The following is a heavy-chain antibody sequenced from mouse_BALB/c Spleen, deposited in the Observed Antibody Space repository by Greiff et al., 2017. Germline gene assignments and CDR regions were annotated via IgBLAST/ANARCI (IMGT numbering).Heavy chain of an antibody. V-gene: IGHV5-17*02. Sequence: EVKLVESGGGLVQPGGSRKLSCAASGFTFSSFGMHWVRQAPEKGLEWVAYISSGSSTIYYADTVKGRFTISRDNPKNTLFLQMTSLRSEDTAMYYCTTMITAYAMDYWGQGTSVTVSS. D-gene: IGHD2-4*01. CDR1: GFTFSSFG. CDR2: ISSGSSTI. CDR3: TTMITAYAMDY. J-gene: IGHJ4*01.